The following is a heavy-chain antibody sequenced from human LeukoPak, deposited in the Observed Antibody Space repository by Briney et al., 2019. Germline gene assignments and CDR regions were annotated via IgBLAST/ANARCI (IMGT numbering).Heavy chain of an antibody. CDR1: GYTFTSYG. J-gene: IGHJ4*02. D-gene: IGHD3-10*01. V-gene: IGHV1-18*01. Sequence: ASVKVSCKASGYTFTSYGISLVRQAPGQGLEWMGWISAYNGNTNYAQKLQGRVTMTTDTSTSTAYMELRSLRSDDTAVYYCASAWFGELPDDWGQGTLVTVSS. CDR3: ASAWFGELPDD. CDR2: ISAYNGNT.